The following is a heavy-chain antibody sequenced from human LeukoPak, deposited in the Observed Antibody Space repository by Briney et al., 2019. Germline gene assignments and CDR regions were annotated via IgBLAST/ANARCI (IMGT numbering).Heavy chain of an antibody. J-gene: IGHJ4*02. CDR3: ARDHGGFDYIDY. D-gene: IGHD3-10*01. CDR1: GFTFSSYS. V-gene: IGHV3-21*01. CDR2: ISSSSSYI. Sequence: GGPLRLSCAASGFTFSSYSMNCVPQAPGKGLEWVSSISSSSSYIYYADSVKALLRISRDNAKNSLYLQMNSLRAGDTAVYYCARDHGGFDYIDYWGQGTLVTVSS.